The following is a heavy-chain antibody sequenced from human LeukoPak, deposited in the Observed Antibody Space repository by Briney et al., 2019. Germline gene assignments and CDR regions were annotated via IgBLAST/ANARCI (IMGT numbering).Heavy chain of an antibody. V-gene: IGHV3-7*01. J-gene: IGHJ4*02. D-gene: IGHD3-10*01. Sequence: QAGGSLRLSCAASGFTLSTYWMSWFRQAPGKGLEWAANIKQDGSAKYYVDSVKGRFTISRDNARTSLYLQMNSLRDEDTAMYYCARDYPGQGIDYWGQGTLVTVSS. CDR1: GFTLSTYW. CDR3: ARDYPGQGIDY. CDR2: IKQDGSAK.